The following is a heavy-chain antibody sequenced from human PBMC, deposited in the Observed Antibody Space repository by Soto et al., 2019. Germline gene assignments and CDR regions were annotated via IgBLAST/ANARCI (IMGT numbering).Heavy chain of an antibody. V-gene: IGHV3-48*03. D-gene: IGHD1-1*01. Sequence: AGGSLRLSCAASGFTFSSYEMNWVRQAPGKGLEWVSYISRSGSTILYADSVKGRFTISRDDAKNSLYLQMNSLRAEDTAVYYCARDQLSYWGQGTLVTVSS. CDR2: ISRSGSTI. CDR3: ARDQLSY. CDR1: GFTFSSYE. J-gene: IGHJ4*02.